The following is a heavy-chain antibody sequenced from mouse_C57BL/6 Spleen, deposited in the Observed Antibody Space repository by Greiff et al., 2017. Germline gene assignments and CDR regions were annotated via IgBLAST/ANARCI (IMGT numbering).Heavy chain of an antibody. CDR3: ATYYSNYACFDY. Sequence: QVQLKESGAELARPGASVKLSCKASGYTFTSYGISWVKQRTGQGLEWIGEIYPRSGNTYYNEKFKGKATLTADKSSSTAYMELRSLTSEDSAVYFCATYYSNYACFDYWGQGTTLTVSS. CDR1: GYTFTSYG. D-gene: IGHD2-5*01. V-gene: IGHV1-81*01. CDR2: IYPRSGNT. J-gene: IGHJ2*01.